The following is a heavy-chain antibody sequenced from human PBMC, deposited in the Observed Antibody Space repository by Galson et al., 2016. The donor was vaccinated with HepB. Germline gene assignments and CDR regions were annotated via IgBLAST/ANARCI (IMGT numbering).Heavy chain of an antibody. CDR3: ARAPRTYCPDSLCYNYYHYMDV. D-gene: IGHD2-8*01. CDR2: ISSTSSYI. CDR1: GFTFSSYS. Sequence: SLRLSCAASGFTFSSYSMNWVRQAPGKGLEWVSAISSTSSYIYYADSVKGRFTISRDNAKNSLYLQMNSLRAEDTAVYYCARAPRTYCPDSLCYNYYHYMDVWGKGTTVTVSS. V-gene: IGHV3-21*01. J-gene: IGHJ6*03.